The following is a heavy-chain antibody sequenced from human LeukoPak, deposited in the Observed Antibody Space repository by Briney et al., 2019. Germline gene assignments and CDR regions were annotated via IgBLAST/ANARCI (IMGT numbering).Heavy chain of an antibody. V-gene: IGHV3-7*01. J-gene: IGHJ4*02. CDR3: ARHYYGSGSYYFDY. Sequence: QPGGSLRLSCAASGFTFSSYWMSWVRQAPGEGLEWVANIKQDGSEKYYVDSVKGRFTISRDNAKNSLYLQMNSLRAEDTAVYYCARHYYGSGSYYFDYWGQGTLVTVSS. CDR1: GFTFSSYW. CDR2: IKQDGSEK. D-gene: IGHD3-10*01.